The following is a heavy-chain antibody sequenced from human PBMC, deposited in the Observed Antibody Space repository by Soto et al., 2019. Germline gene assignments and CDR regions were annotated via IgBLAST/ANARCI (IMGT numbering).Heavy chain of an antibody. D-gene: IGHD2-2*01. Sequence: EVQVVESGGDLVQPGGSLRLSCAASGFTFSSHWMHWVRRVPGKGLVWVSHINTDGGITGYADSVKGRFTISRDNAKNTLYLQMNGLRVEDTSVYYCTREAGYCSRTSCYRRAFDSWGQGTMVTVSS. CDR2: INTDGGIT. CDR1: GFTFSSHW. V-gene: IGHV3-74*01. CDR3: TREAGYCSRTSCYRRAFDS. J-gene: IGHJ3*02.